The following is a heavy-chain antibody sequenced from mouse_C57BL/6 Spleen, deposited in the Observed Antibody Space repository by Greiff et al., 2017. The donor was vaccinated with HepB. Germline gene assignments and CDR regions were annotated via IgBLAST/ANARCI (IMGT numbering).Heavy chain of an antibody. CDR1: GYTFTDYY. J-gene: IGHJ2*01. CDR2: INPNNGGT. Sequence: EVQLQQSGPELVKPGASVKISCKASGYTFTDYYMNWVKQSHGKSLEWIGDINPNNGGTSYNQKFKGKATLTVDKSSSTAYMELRSLTSEDSAVYYCARYRLLPYFDYWGQGTTLTVSS. D-gene: IGHD1-1*01. CDR3: ARYRLLPYFDY. V-gene: IGHV1-26*01.